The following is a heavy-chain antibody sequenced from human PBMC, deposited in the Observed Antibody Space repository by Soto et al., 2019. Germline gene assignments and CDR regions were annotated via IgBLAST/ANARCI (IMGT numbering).Heavy chain of an antibody. CDR2: IYPGDSDT. V-gene: IGHV5-51*01. CDR1: GYTFTNYW. J-gene: IGHJ6*02. CDR3: AASIFYYGMDV. Sequence: GESLKISCKGSGYTFTNYWIGWVRPMPGKGPEWMGIIYPGDSDTTYNPSFQGQVTLSADKSITTTYLQWSSLKASDTALHYVAASIFYYGMDVWGQGTTVTVSS.